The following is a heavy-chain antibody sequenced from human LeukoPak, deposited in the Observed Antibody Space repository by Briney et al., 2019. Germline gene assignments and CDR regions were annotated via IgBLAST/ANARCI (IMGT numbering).Heavy chain of an antibody. J-gene: IGHJ6*02. CDR1: GGSFSGYY. CDR2: INHSGST. CDR3: ARTFSNYLARYYGMDV. V-gene: IGHV4-34*01. D-gene: IGHD4-4*01. Sequence: PSETLSLTCAVYGGSFSGYYWSWIRQPPGKGLEWIGEINHSGSTNYNPSLKSRVTISVDTSKNQFSLKLSSVTAADTAVYYCARTFSNYLARYYGMDVWGQGTTVTVSS.